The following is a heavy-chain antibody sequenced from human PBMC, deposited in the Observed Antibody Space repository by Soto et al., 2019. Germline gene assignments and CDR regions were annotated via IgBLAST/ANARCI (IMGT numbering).Heavy chain of an antibody. V-gene: IGHV5-10-1*01. J-gene: IGHJ4*02. CDR3: ARLGYGYYFDY. Sequence: GASLKISCKGSGYRFTNSWTTWVRQMPGKGLEWMGRIDPSDSYTNYSPSFQGHVTISIDKSISTAYLQWSSLKASDTAIYYCARLGYGYYFDYWGQGTLVTVSS. CDR2: IDPSDSYT. CDR1: GYRFTNSW. D-gene: IGHD1-1*01.